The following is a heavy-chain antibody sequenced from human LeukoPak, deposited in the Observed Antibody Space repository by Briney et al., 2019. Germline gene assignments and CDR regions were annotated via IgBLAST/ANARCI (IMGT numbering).Heavy chain of an antibody. CDR2: IIPIFGTA. D-gene: IGHD1-26*01. V-gene: IGHV1-69*13. CDR1: GYTFTGYY. Sequence: ASVKVSCKASGYTFTGYYMHWVRQAPGQGLEWMGGIIPIFGTANYAQKFQGRVTITADESTSTAYMELSSLRSEDTAVYYCARDIGGYFDYWGQGTLVTVSS. CDR3: ARDIGGYFDY. J-gene: IGHJ4*02.